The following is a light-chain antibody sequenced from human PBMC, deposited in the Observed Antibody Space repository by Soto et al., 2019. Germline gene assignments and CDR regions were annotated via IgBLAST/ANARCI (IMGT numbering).Light chain of an antibody. CDR3: SSYTSRSTRV. J-gene: IGLJ1*01. CDR2: EVT. V-gene: IGLV2-14*01. Sequence: QSVLTQPASVSGCPGQSITISCTGTSSDVGGYNSVSWYQQHPGKAPKLVIYEVTNRPSGISNRFSGSKSGNTASLTISGLQAEDEADYYCSSYTSRSTRVFGTGTKVTVL. CDR1: SSDVGGYNS.